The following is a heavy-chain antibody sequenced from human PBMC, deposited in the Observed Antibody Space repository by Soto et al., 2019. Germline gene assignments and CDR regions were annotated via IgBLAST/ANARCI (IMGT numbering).Heavy chain of an antibody. CDR2: INAGNGNT. J-gene: IGHJ4*02. V-gene: IGHV1-3*01. CDR3: ARDKGPYIVVVVAATDY. Sequence: ASVKVSCHASGYPFPSYAMHWVRQAPVQMLEWMGWINAGNGNTKYSQKFQGRVTITRDTSASTAYMELSSLRSEDTAVYYCARDKGPYIVVVVAATDYWGQGNLVTVSS. D-gene: IGHD2-15*01. CDR1: GYPFPSYA.